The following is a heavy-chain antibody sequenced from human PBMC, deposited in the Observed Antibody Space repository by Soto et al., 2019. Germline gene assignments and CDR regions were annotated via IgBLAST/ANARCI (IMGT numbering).Heavy chain of an antibody. CDR3: ARNVTPYTGYLGL. CDR2: INPDTGGT. J-gene: IGHJ4*02. V-gene: IGHV1-2*02. CDR1: GYTFTDSY. D-gene: IGHD2-2*02. Sequence: ASVKVSCKASGYTFTDSYIHWVRQAPGQGLEWMGWINPDTGGTDFAQRFQGRVTMTRDTSIRVAYMELSSLRSDDTAVYYCARNVTPYTGYLGLWGQGTLVTVSS.